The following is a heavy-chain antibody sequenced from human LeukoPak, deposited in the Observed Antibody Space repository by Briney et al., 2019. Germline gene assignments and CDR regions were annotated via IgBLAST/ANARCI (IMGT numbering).Heavy chain of an antibody. CDR2: INPSGGST. J-gene: IGHJ4*02. D-gene: IGHD6-13*01. CDR3: ARMAAAGILTWDY. V-gene: IGHV1-46*01. CDR1: GGTFSSYA. Sequence: ASVKVSCKASGGTFSSYAISWVRQAPGQGLEWMGIINPSGGSTSYAQKFQGRVTMTRDTSTSTVYMELSSLRSEDTAVYYCARMAAAGILTWDYWGQGTLVTVSS.